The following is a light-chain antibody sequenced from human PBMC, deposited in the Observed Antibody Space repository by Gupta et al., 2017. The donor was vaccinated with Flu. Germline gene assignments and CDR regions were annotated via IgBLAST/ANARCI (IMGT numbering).Light chain of an antibody. Sequence: SYVLTQPPAVSVAPGQTARITCGGTNIGSKSVHWYQQRPGQAPVLVVYDNFDRPSGIPERFSGSNSGNTATLTISRVEAGDEADYYCQVWDSSSNQVIFGGGTKLTVL. V-gene: IGLV3-21*02. J-gene: IGLJ2*01. CDR1: NIGSKS. CDR2: DNF. CDR3: QVWDSSSNQVI.